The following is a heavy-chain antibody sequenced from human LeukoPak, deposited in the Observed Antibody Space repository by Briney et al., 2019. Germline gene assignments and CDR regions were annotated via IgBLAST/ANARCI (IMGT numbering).Heavy chain of an antibody. V-gene: IGHV3-30*02. CDR2: IRYDGSNK. CDR1: GFTFSSYG. D-gene: IGHD3-22*01. CDR3: AKDGNYYDSSGYYPYYFDY. J-gene: IGHJ4*02. Sequence: PGGSLRLSCAASGFTFSSYGMHWVRQAPGKGLEWVAFIRYDGSNKYYADSVKGRFTISRDNSKNTLYLQMNSLRAEDTAVYYCAKDGNYYDSSGYYPYYFDYWGQGTLVTVSS.